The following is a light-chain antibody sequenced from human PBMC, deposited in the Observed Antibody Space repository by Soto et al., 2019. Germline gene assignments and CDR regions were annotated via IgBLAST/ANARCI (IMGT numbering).Light chain of an antibody. Sequence: EIVMTQSPATLSVSRGERATLSCRASQSISSDLGWYQQRPGQAPRLLIYGASTRATGIPARFSGSGSGTEFTLTISSLQSEDYAVYYCQQYNTWRSITFGQGTRLEIK. CDR1: QSISSD. CDR2: GAS. J-gene: IGKJ5*01. CDR3: QQYNTWRSIT. V-gene: IGKV3-15*01.